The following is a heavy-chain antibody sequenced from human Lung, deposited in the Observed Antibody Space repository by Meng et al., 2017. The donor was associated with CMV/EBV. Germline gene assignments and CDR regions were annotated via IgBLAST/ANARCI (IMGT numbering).Heavy chain of an antibody. CDR1: GFTFSDYY. D-gene: IGHD2-2*01. J-gene: IGHJ5*02. V-gene: IGHV3-11*01. CDR2: ISGSRSTI. Sequence: GESLKISCAASGFTFSDYYMSWIRQAPGKGLEWVSYISGSRSTIYYGGSVKGRFTISRDNAKNSLYLQMNSLRAEDTAVYYCARVDYQTNRGRWFDPWGQGTLVTVSS. CDR3: ARVDYQTNRGRWFDP.